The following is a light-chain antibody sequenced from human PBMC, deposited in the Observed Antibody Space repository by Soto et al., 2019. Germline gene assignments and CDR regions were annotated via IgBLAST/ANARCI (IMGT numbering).Light chain of an antibody. CDR1: QSVSGD. CDR2: DAS. V-gene: IGKV3-15*01. J-gene: IGKJ5*01. Sequence: EIVLTQSPGTLSLSPGERATLSCRSSQSVSGDLAWYHHKPGQAPRLLIYDASTRALDTPARFAGSGSGTEFTLTISSLQSEDFVVYYCQQYNSWPPITFGQGTRLEIK. CDR3: QQYNSWPPIT.